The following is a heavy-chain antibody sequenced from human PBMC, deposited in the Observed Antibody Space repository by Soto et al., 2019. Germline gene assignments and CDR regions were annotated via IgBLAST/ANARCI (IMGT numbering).Heavy chain of an antibody. D-gene: IGHD6-19*01. V-gene: IGHV6-1*01. CDR1: GYSVSSNLAA. J-gene: IGHJ4*02. CDR2: TYYRSKWYN. Sequence: SQTISLTCPLSGYSVSSNLAAWHWISPSQSRGFEWLGRTYYRSKWYNDYAVSVKSRITINPDTSKNQFSLQLNSVTPEDTAVYYCARAWGFSSGWYGSFSYWGQGTLVT. CDR3: ARAWGFSSGWYGSFSY.